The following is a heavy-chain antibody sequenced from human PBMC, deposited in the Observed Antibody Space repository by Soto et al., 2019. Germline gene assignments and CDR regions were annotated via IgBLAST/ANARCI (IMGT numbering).Heavy chain of an antibody. CDR3: AKDRSDDFWSGYRVDNWFDP. D-gene: IGHD3-3*01. CDR1: GFTFDDYA. CDR2: ISWNSGSI. Sequence: EVQLVESGGGLVQPGRSLRLSCAASGFTFDDYAMHWVRQAPGKGLEWVSGISWNSGSIGYADSVKGRFTISRDNAKKSLYLQMNSLRAEDTALYYCAKDRSDDFWSGYRVDNWFDPWGQGTLVTVSS. V-gene: IGHV3-9*01. J-gene: IGHJ5*02.